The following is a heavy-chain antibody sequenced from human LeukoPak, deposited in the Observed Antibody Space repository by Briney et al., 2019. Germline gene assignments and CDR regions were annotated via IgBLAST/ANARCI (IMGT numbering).Heavy chain of an antibody. Sequence: TSETLSLTCTASGGSISSHYWSWIRQPPGKGLEWIGYIYYSGSTNYNPSLKSRVTISVDTSKNQFSLKLSSVTAADTAVYYCARHYDFWSGYYYYMDVWGKGTTVTVSS. J-gene: IGHJ6*03. CDR1: GGSISSHY. D-gene: IGHD3-3*01. CDR2: IYYSGST. CDR3: ARHYDFWSGYYYYMDV. V-gene: IGHV4-59*11.